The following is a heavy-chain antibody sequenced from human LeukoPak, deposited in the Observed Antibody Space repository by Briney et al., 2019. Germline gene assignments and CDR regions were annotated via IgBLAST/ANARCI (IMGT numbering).Heavy chain of an antibody. D-gene: IGHD4-17*01. V-gene: IGHV3-49*04. CDR1: GFTFGDYA. CDR3: TRNYYGDSGGFFDY. J-gene: IGHJ4*02. CDR2: IRSKAYGGTS. Sequence: GGSLRLSCTASGFTFGDYAMSWVRQAPGKGLEWVGFIRSKAYGGTSEYAASVKGRFTISRDDSKSIAYLQINSLKTEDTALYYRTRNYYGDSGGFFDYWGQGTLVTVSS.